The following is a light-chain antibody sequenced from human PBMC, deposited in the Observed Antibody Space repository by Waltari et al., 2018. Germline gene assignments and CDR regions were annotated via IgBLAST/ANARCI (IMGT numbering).Light chain of an antibody. CDR3: QQYRYSPWT. CDR1: ESVDSK. J-gene: IGKJ1*01. CDR2: GAS. Sequence: EVVLTQSPGTLSLSPGERATLSCRASESVDSKLAWYQQNPGQAPRLLIYGASRRATGMPDRFSDSGSGTDFTLTISRLEPEDFAVYYCQQYRYSPWTFGQGTTVEI. V-gene: IGKV3-20*01.